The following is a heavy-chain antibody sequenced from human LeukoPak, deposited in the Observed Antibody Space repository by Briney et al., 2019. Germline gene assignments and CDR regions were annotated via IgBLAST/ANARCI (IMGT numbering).Heavy chain of an antibody. Sequence: GGSLRLSCAVSGFTFSSYGMHWVRQAPGKGLEWLTVISYDGNTIYYADSVKGRFTISRDNSKNTLYLQMNSLRIEDTAVYYCAKDLSVVGAHDSFDVWGQGTMVTVSS. J-gene: IGHJ3*01. V-gene: IGHV3-30*18. CDR3: AKDLSVVGAHDSFDV. CDR1: GFTFSSYG. D-gene: IGHD1-26*01. CDR2: ISYDGNTI.